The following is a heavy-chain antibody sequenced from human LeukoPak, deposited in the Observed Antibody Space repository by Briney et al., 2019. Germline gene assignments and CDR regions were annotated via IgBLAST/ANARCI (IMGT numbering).Heavy chain of an antibody. CDR2: IKQDGSEK. J-gene: IGHJ5*02. CDR1: GFTFSSYW. V-gene: IGHV3-7*01. Sequence: GGSLRLSCAASGFTFSSYWRSWGRQAPGKGLGWGANIKQDGSEKYYVDSVKGRVTISRDNAKNSLYLQMNSLRAEDTAVYYCARAREERYFDWLGAKLYNWFDPWGQGTLVTVSS. D-gene: IGHD3-9*01. CDR3: ARAREERYFDWLGAKLYNWFDP.